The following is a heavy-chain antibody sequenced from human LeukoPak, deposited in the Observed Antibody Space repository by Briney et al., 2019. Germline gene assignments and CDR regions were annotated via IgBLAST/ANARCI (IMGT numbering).Heavy chain of an antibody. D-gene: IGHD6-13*01. V-gene: IGHV1-69*13. CDR2: IIPIFGTA. J-gene: IGHJ4*02. CDR1: GGTFSSYA. CDR3: AVLAAAGKSVD. Sequence: EASVKVSCKASGGTFSSYAISWVRQGPGQGPEWMGGIIPIFGTANYAQKFQGRVTITADESTSTAYMELSSLRSEDTAVYYCAVLAAAGKSVDWGQGTLVTVSS.